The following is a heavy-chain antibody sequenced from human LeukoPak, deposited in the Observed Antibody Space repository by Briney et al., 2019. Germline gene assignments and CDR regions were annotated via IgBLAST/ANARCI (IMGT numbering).Heavy chain of an antibody. CDR2: ISGSGGST. CDR3: AKGAMVRGVIRYYFDY. CDR1: GFTFSSYA. V-gene: IGHV3-23*01. Sequence: GGSLRLSCAASGFTFSSYAMSWVRQAPGKGLEWVSAISGSGGSTYYADSVKGRFTISRDNSKNTLYLQMNSLRAEDTAVYYWAKGAMVRGVIRYYFDYWGQGTLVTVSS. D-gene: IGHD3-10*01. J-gene: IGHJ4*02.